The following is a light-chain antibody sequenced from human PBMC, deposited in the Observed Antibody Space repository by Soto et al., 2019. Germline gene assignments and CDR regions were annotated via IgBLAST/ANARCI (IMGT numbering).Light chain of an antibody. CDR3: QQDETFSGT. CDR2: DAS. J-gene: IGKJ1*01. CDR1: QSVSGW. Sequence: DIQMTQSPSTLSASVGDTVTVTCRASQSVSGWLAWYQQKLGEAPKLLIYDASALPRGVPSRFSGSGVGTKFTLTIASLLPDDFATYYSQQDETFSGTFGPGTKVEI. V-gene: IGKV1-5*01.